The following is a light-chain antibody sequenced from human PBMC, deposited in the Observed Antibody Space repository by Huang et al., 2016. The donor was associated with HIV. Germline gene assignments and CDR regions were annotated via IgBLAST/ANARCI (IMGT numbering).Light chain of an antibody. CDR3: QQSYSTPQNT. V-gene: IGKV1-39*01. CDR2: AAS. Sequence: DIQMNQSPSSLSASVGDRVTITCRASQSISSDLNWYQQKPGKAPKLLIYAASSLQRGVPSRFSGSGSGTDFTLTISSLQPEDFATDYCQQSYSTPQNTFGQGTKLEIK. CDR1: QSISSD. J-gene: IGKJ2*01.